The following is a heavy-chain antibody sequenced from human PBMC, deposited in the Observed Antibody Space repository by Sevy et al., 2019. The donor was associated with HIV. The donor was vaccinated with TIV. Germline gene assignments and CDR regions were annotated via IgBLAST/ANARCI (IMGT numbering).Heavy chain of an antibody. CDR3: TRHGLRGYSDGLFDN. CDR2: FDYSGTT. V-gene: IGHV4-39*01. J-gene: IGHJ4*02. D-gene: IGHD5-18*01. Sequence: SETLSLTCIVSGGSISSSFYYWGWIRQAPGKGLEWMGSFDYSGTTNYNPSLKGRVTISGDTSKNQFSLRLSYVTATDTAVYYCTRHGLRGYSDGLFDNWGQGTLVTVSS. CDR1: GGSISSSFYY.